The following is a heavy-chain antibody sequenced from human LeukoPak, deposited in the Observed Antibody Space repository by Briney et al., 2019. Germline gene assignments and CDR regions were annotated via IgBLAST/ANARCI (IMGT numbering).Heavy chain of an antibody. V-gene: IGHV4-39*07. J-gene: IGHJ4*02. D-gene: IGHD4-23*01. CDR2: IYYSGST. CDR1: GGSISSSSYY. CDR3: ARGLRWSYFDY. Sequence: SETLSLTCTVSGGSISSSSYYWGWIRQPPGKGLEWIGSIYYSGSTYYNPPLKSRVTISVDTSKNQFSLKLSSVTAADTAVYYCARGLRWSYFDYWGQGTLVTVSS.